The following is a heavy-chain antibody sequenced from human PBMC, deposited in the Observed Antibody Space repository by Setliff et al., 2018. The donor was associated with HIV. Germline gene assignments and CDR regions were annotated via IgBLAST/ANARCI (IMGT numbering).Heavy chain of an antibody. CDR1: GTTFNSYY. D-gene: IGHD2-2*01. CDR2: IYYSGST. V-gene: IGHV4-59*04. J-gene: IGHJ4*02. Sequence: PSETLSLTCRVSGTTFNSYYWGWIRQPPGKGLEWIGYIYYSGSTYYNPSLKSRVTMSLDTSKNQFSLNLNSVTAADTALYYCAAGGASSTDHLSSFSERSLYILDSWGQGTLVTVSS. CDR3: AAGGASSTDHLSSFSERSLYILDS.